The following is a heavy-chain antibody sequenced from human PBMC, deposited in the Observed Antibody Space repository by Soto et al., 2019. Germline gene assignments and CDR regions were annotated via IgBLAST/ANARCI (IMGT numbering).Heavy chain of an antibody. D-gene: IGHD6-13*01. Sequence: ASVKVSCKASGGTFSSYAISWVRQAPGQGLEWMGGVIPIFGTANYAQKFQGRVTITADESTSTAYMELSSLRSEDTAVYYCARDDVGNIAAAPLDYYYYGMDVWGQGTTVTVSS. CDR3: ARDDVGNIAAAPLDYYYYGMDV. CDR1: GGTFSSYA. J-gene: IGHJ6*02. CDR2: VIPIFGTA. V-gene: IGHV1-69*13.